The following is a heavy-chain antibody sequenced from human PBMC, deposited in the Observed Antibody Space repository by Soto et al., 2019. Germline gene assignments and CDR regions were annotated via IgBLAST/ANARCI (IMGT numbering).Heavy chain of an antibody. J-gene: IGHJ4*02. CDR3: AKGYGYYFDS. D-gene: IGHD5-18*01. Sequence: EVQLVESGGAFVRRGGSLRLSGEASGFTFRNYWWIGVRRAPGKGRGGVGSIKHDGSETYSVDSVKGRFTISRDNAENSVYLQMDRLRAEDTADYFCAKGYGYYFDSWGQGTLVTVSS. V-gene: IGHV3-7*05. CDR2: IKHDGSET. CDR1: GFTFRNYW.